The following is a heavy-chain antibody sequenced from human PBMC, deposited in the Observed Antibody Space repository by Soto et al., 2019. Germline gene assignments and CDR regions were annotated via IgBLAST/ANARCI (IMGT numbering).Heavy chain of an antibody. D-gene: IGHD2-15*01. V-gene: IGHV3-23*01. Sequence: EVQLLESGGGLVQPGGSLRLSCVASGFTFSTYAMSWVRQAPREGLKWVSTISGSGGTTYYADSVKGRFTISRDNSKNTLYLQVNSLRAEDSAKYYCARYCSPTSCTIRYGMDVWGQGTTVTGSS. J-gene: IGHJ6*02. CDR3: ARYCSPTSCTIRYGMDV. CDR2: ISGSGGTT. CDR1: GFTFSTYA.